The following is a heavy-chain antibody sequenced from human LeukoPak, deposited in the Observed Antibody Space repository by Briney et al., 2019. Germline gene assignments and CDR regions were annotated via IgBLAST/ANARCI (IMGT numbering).Heavy chain of an antibody. J-gene: IGHJ5*02. V-gene: IGHV4-34*01. CDR1: GGSFSGYY. Sequence: SETLSLTCAVYGGSFSGYYWSWIRQPPGKGLEWIGEINHSGSTNYNPSLKSRVTISVDTSKNQFSLKLSSVTAADTAVYYCARDHYYYDSSGYYGGAYNWFDPWGQGTLVTVSS. CDR2: INHSGST. D-gene: IGHD3-22*01. CDR3: ARDHYYYDSSGYYGGAYNWFDP.